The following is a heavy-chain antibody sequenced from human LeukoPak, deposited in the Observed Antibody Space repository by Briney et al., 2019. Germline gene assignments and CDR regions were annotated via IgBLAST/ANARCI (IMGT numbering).Heavy chain of an antibody. V-gene: IGHV1-2*02. Sequence: ASVKVSCKASGYTFTGYYMHWVRQAPGQGLEWMGWINPNSGGTNYAQKFQGRVTMTRDTSISTAYMELSRLRSDDTAVYYCAKEGFYYYGSGSYYPLDYWGQGTLVTVSS. J-gene: IGHJ4*02. CDR3: AKEGFYYYGSGSYYPLDY. CDR2: INPNSGGT. D-gene: IGHD3-10*01. CDR1: GYTFTGYY.